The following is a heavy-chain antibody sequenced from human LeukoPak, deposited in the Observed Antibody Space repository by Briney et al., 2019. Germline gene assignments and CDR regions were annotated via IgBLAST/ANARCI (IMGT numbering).Heavy chain of an antibody. Sequence: PGGSLRLSCAASGFTFSNYWMNWVRQAPGKGLEWVANIKESGSEKYYMDSVKGRFTISRDNAKDSLYLQMNSLRAEDTALYYCARDATCSGGNCYSPAWFDPWGQGTLVTVSS. D-gene: IGHD2-15*01. J-gene: IGHJ5*02. V-gene: IGHV3-7*01. CDR3: ARDATCSGGNCYSPAWFDP. CDR1: GFTFSNYW. CDR2: IKESGSEK.